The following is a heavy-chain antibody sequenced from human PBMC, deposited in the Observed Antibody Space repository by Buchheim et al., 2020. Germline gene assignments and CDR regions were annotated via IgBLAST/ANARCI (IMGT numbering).Heavy chain of an antibody. J-gene: IGHJ5*02. CDR3: ARSGITMVRGVTRFDP. V-gene: IGHV4-30-2*01. CDR2: IYHSGST. Sequence: QLQLQESGSGLVKPSQTLSLTCAVSGGSISSGGYSWSWIRQPQGKGLEWIGYIYHSGSTYYNPSLKSRVTISVDRSKNQFSLKLSSVTAADTAVYYYARSGITMVRGVTRFDPWGQGTL. CDR1: GGSISSGGYS. D-gene: IGHD3-10*01.